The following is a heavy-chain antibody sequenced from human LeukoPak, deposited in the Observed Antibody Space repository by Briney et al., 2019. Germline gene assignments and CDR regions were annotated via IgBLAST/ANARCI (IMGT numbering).Heavy chain of an antibody. CDR2: ISSSSSYI. Sequence: GGSLRLSCAASGFTFSSYWMSWVRQAPGKGLEWVSSISSSSSYIYYADSVKGRFTISRDNAKNSLYLQMNSLRAEDTAVYYCATRDYGDYVAYWGQGTLVTVSS. J-gene: IGHJ4*02. V-gene: IGHV3-21*01. CDR1: GFTFSSYW. CDR3: ATRDYGDYVAY. D-gene: IGHD4-17*01.